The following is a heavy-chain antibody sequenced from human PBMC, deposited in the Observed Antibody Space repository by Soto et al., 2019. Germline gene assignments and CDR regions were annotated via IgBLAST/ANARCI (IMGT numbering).Heavy chain of an antibody. D-gene: IGHD2-15*01. CDR2: IYPSGST. CDR1: GGSISSSNW. V-gene: IGHV4-4*02. J-gene: IGHJ4*02. Sequence: ASETLSLTCAVSGGSISSSNWWSWVRQPPGKGLEWIGEIYPSGSTKYNPSLKSRVAVSLDKSKNQFSLRLNSVTAADTAVYFCAKEGDCYGGSCPLDYWGQGILVTVS. CDR3: AKEGDCYGGSCPLDY.